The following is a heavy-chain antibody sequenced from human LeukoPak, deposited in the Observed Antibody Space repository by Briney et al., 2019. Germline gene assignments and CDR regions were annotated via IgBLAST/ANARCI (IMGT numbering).Heavy chain of an antibody. Sequence: GSLRLSCAASGFTFTSYSMNWVRQPPGKGLEWIGYIYYTGTTNYNPSLKSRVTISVDTSKSQFSLRLSSVTAADTAVYYCASKSSDHGELRFDYWGQGTLVTVSS. CDR3: ASKSSDHGELRFDY. D-gene: IGHD4-17*01. CDR1: GFTFTSYS. V-gene: IGHV4-59*01. J-gene: IGHJ4*02. CDR2: IYYTGTT.